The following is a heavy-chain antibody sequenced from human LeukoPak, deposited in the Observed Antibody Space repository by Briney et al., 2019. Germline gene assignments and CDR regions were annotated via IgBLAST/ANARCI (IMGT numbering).Heavy chain of an antibody. CDR2: IYYSGST. CDR1: GGSISSGDYY. V-gene: IGHV4-30-4*01. CDR3: ARDRVYGGFWDY. Sequence: SQTLSLTCTVSGGSISSGDYYWSWIRQPPGKGLEWIGYIYYSGSTYYNPSLKSRVTISVDTSKNQFSLKLSSVTAADTAVYYCARDRVYGGFWDYWGQGTLVTVSS. D-gene: IGHD4-23*01. J-gene: IGHJ4*02.